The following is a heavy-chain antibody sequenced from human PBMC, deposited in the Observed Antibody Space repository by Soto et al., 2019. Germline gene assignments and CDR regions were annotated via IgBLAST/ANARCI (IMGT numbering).Heavy chain of an antibody. CDR1: GFTFGDYA. CDR2: IRSKAYGGTT. J-gene: IGHJ4*02. D-gene: IGHD5-12*01. V-gene: IGHV3-49*03. CDR3: TRDLERWLQFFSVRDFDY. Sequence: PGGSLRLSCTASGFTFGDYAMSWFSQAPGKGLEWVGFIRSKAYGGTTEYAASVKGRFTISRDDSKSIAYLQMNSLKTEDTAVYYCTRDLERWLQFFSVRDFDYWGQGT.